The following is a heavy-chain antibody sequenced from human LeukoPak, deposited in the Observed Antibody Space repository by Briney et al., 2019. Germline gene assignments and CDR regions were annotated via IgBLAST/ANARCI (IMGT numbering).Heavy chain of an antibody. Sequence: ESLKISCKGSGYSFPNYWIVWVRQMPGKGLEWMGIIYPGDSDTRYSPSFQGQVTISADKSISTAYLQWSSLKASDTAMYYCARCSSTRSENDYWGQGTLVTVSS. D-gene: IGHD2-2*01. CDR3: ARCSSTRSENDY. CDR1: GYSFPNYW. J-gene: IGHJ4*02. V-gene: IGHV5-51*01. CDR2: IYPGDSDT.